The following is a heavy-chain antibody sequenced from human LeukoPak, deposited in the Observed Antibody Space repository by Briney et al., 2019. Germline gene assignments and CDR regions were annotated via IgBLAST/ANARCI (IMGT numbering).Heavy chain of an antibody. CDR2: ISGSGGST. CDR1: GFTFSSYA. V-gene: IGHV3-23*01. D-gene: IGHD2-2*01. Sequence: PGGSLRLSCAASGFTFSSYAMSWVRQAPGKGLEWVSAISGSGGSTYYADSVKGRFTISRDNSKNTLYLQMNSLRAEDTAVYYCGKNSYLSELVVVPAFVDYWGQGTLVTVSS. J-gene: IGHJ4*02. CDR3: GKNSYLSELVVVPAFVDY.